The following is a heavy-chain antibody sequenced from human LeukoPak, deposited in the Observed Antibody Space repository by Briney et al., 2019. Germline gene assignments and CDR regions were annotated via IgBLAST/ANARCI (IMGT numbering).Heavy chain of an antibody. J-gene: IGHJ6*03. CDR1: GFTFSSYG. Sequence: GGSLRLSCAASGFTFSSYGMHWVRQAPGKGLEWVAFIRYNGSNKYYADSVKGRFTISRDNSKNTLYLQMNSLRAEDTAVYYCARPTTTLDYYYYYMDVWGKGTTVTVSS. CDR3: ARPTTTLDYYYYYMDV. CDR2: IRYNGSNK. V-gene: IGHV3-30*02. D-gene: IGHD4-17*01.